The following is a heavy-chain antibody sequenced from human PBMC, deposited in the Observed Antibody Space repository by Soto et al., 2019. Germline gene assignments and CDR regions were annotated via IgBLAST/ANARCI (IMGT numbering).Heavy chain of an antibody. CDR2: TSYRSKWYN. CDR3: ARDYGDYSFFDY. D-gene: IGHD4-17*01. CDR1: VDSVSSNSAA. Sequence: PAQTLSLTCAISVDSVSSNSAAWNWIRQSPSRGLEWLGRTSYRSKWYNDYAVSVKSRITINPETSKNHFSLQLNSVAPEDTAVYYCARDYGDYSFFDYWGQGTLVTVSS. J-gene: IGHJ4*02. V-gene: IGHV6-1*01.